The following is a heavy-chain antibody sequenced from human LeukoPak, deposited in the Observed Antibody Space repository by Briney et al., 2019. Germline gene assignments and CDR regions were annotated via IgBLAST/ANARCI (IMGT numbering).Heavy chain of an antibody. CDR3: ARSISGYSSSG. J-gene: IGHJ4*02. CDR2: IIPVFGTA. D-gene: IGHD6-13*01. Sequence: SVKVSCKASGGTFCSYAISWVRQAPGQGLEWMGGIIPVFGTANYAQKFQGRVTITADESTSTAYMELSSLRSEDTAVYYCARSISGYSSSGWGQGTLVTVSS. V-gene: IGHV1-69*01. CDR1: GGTFCSYA.